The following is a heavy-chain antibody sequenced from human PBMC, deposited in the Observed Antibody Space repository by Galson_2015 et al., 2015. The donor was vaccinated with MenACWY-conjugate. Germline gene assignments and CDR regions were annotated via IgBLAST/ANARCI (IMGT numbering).Heavy chain of an antibody. CDR1: GFSFSDNG. D-gene: IGHD2-21*02. CDR2: IGGGGDFT. Sequence: SLRLSCAASGFSFSDNGMSWVRQAPGKGLEWVSSIGGGGDFTHYADSVRGRFTVSRDSSKGTLRLQMTNLRIEDTAVYYCAKDSGRDWFGLWDSWGQGALVTVSS. CDR3: AKDSGRDWFGLWDS. V-gene: IGHV3-23*01. J-gene: IGHJ4*02.